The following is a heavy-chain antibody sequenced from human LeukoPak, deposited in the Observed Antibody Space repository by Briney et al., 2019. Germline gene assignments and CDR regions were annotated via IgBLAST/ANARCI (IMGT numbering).Heavy chain of an antibody. CDR2: FDPEDGET. J-gene: IGHJ4*02. CDR1: GYTLTELS. Sequence: ASVKVSCKVSGYTLTELSMHWVRQAPGKGLEWMGGFDPEDGETIYAQKFQGRVTMTEDTSTDTACMELSSLRSEDTAVYYCATYPITYYYGSGSPYYFDYWGQGTLVTVSS. D-gene: IGHD3-10*01. V-gene: IGHV1-24*01. CDR3: ATYPITYYYGSGSPYYFDY.